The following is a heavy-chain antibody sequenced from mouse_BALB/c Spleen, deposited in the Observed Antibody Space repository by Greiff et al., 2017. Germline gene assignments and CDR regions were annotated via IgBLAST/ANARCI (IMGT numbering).Heavy chain of an antibody. D-gene: IGHD2-1*01. CDR3: ARDYGNYPFAY. CDR1: GFTFSSYA. Sequence: DVMLVESGGGLVKPGGSLQLSCAASGFTFSSYAMSWVRQSPEKRLEWVAEISSGGSYTYYPDTVTGRFTISRDNAKNTLYLEMSSLRSEDTAMYYCARDYGNYPFAYWGQGTLVTVSA. J-gene: IGHJ3*01. CDR2: ISSGGSYT. V-gene: IGHV5-9-4*01.